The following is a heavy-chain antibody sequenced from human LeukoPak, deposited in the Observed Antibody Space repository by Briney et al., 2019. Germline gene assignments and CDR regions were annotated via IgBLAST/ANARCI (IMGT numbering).Heavy chain of an antibody. V-gene: IGHV1-2*06. CDR2: INPNSGGT. D-gene: IGHD3/OR15-3a*01. Sequence: ASVTVSCKASGYTFTGYYMHWVRQAPGQGLEWMGRINPNSGGTNYAQKFQGRVTMTRDTSISTAYMELSRLRSDDTAVYYCARGWTHKYYFDYWGQGTLVTVSS. CDR3: ARGWTHKYYFDY. J-gene: IGHJ4*02. CDR1: GYTFTGYY.